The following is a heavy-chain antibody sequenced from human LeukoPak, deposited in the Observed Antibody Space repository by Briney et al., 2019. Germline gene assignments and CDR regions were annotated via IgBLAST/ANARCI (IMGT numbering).Heavy chain of an antibody. CDR1: GFTLSSSS. CDR2: ISSSSSTI. V-gene: IGHV3-48*02. D-gene: IGHD3-9*01. Sequence: GVPLRLSCAASGFTLSSSSMNWARQAAGEGLEWVSYISSSSSTIYYADSVKGRFTISRDNAKNSLYLQMNSLRDEDTAVYCCARDTGHFDWLSTFDYWGQGTLVTVSS. CDR3: ARDTGHFDWLSTFDY. J-gene: IGHJ4*02.